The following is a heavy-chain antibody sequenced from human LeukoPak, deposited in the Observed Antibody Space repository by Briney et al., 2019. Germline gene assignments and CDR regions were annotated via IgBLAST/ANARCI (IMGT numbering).Heavy chain of an antibody. Sequence: AASVKVSCKASGGTFSSYAISWVRQAPGQGLEWMGGIIPIFGTANYAQKFQGRVTITTDASTSTAYMELSSLRSEDTAVYYCARVLPGCSSTSCDTATASYNWFDPWGQGTLVTVSS. CDR3: ARVLPGCSSTSCDTATASYNWFDP. J-gene: IGHJ5*02. CDR1: GGTFSSYA. CDR2: IIPIFGTA. V-gene: IGHV1-69*05. D-gene: IGHD2-2*01.